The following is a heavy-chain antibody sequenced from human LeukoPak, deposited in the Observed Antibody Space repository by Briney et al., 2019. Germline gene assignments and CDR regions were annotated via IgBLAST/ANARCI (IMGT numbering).Heavy chain of an antibody. CDR2: IYTSGST. V-gene: IGHV4-61*02. J-gene: IGHJ5*02. CDR3: ARETDYDILTGYLLPVWFDP. Sequence: PSQTLSLTCSVSGDSISSGTSYWSWIRQPAGKGLEWIGRIYTSGSTNYNPSLKSRVSISTDTSKNQLSLKLSSVTTADTAVYYCARETDYDILTGYLLPVWFDPWGQGTLVTVSS. CDR1: GDSISSGTSY. D-gene: IGHD3-9*01.